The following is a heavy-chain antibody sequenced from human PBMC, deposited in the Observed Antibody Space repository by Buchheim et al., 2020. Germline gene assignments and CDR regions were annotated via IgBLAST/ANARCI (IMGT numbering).Heavy chain of an antibody. D-gene: IGHD3-3*01. CDR1: GFTFSSYE. CDR2: ISSSGSTI. J-gene: IGHJ6*02. V-gene: IGHV3-48*03. Sequence: EVQLVESGGGLVQPGGSLRLSCAASGFTFSSYEMNWVRQAPGKGLEWVSYISSSGSTIYYADSVKGRFTISRDNAKNSLYLQMNSLRAEDTAVYYCAKDLRLGRLGRVVTGGMDVWGQGTT. CDR3: AKDLRLGRLGRVVTGGMDV.